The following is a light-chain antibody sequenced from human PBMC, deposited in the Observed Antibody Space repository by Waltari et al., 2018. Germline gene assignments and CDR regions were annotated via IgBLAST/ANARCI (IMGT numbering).Light chain of an antibody. CDR2: GAS. Sequence: EIVLTQSPGTLSLSPGARATLSCRASPSVSRSLAGYQQKPGQAPRLPIYGASSRATGVPDRFSGSGSGTDFSLTISRLEPEDFAVYYCQHYVRLPVSFGQGTKVEIK. CDR3: QHYVRLPVS. CDR1: PSVSRS. V-gene: IGKV3-20*01. J-gene: IGKJ1*01.